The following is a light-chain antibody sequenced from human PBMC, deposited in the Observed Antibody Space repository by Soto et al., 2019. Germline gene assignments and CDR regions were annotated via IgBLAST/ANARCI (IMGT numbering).Light chain of an antibody. J-gene: IGKJ1*01. V-gene: IGKV1-5*03. CDR3: QHYSRFPWT. Sequence: DIKMTQSPSMLSAVVGDRVTVTCRASQNINTWLAWYQQKPGEVPKVLIYRASNLERGVPSRFSGGGSGTDFTLTITGLQPEDFATYYCQHYSRFPWTFGQGTKVEV. CDR1: QNINTW. CDR2: RAS.